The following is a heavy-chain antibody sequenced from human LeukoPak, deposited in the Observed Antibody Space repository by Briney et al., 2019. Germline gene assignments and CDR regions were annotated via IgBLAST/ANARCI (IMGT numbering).Heavy chain of an antibody. V-gene: IGHV5-51*01. CDR3: ARGGPAADNWFDP. CDR1: GYTFANYW. CDR2: IYPGDSDT. Sequence: GESLKISRKGSGYTFANYWIAWVRQVPGKGLEWMGIIYPGDSDTRYSPSFQGQVSISADKSNSTAYLQWSSLKASDTAMYYCARGGPAADNWFDPWGQGTLVTVSS. J-gene: IGHJ5*02. D-gene: IGHD2-2*01.